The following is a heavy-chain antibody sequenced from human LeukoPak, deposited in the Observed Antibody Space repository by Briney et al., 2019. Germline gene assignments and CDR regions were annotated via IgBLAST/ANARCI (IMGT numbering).Heavy chain of an antibody. CDR3: ATAPTEDGDGSSPGY. CDR1: RFTFRDHF. D-gene: IGHD4-17*01. J-gene: IGHJ4*02. Sequence: PGGSLRLSCAASRFTFRDHFMSWIRRPPRKGLEYVSYISSSGSDTYYSDSVKGRFTVSRDNAKNSLFLQMNSLRAEDTAVYYCATAPTEDGDGSSPGYWGQGTLVTVSS. V-gene: IGHV3-11*04. CDR2: ISSSGSDT.